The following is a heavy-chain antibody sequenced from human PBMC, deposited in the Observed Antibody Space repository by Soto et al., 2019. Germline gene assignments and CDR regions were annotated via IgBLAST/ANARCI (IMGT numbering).Heavy chain of an antibody. J-gene: IGHJ4*02. Sequence: GGSLRLSCAASGFTFSSYAMSWVRQAPGKGLEWVSAISGSGGSTYYADSVKGRFTISRDNSKNTLDLQMNSLRAEDTAVYYSAKARFRDGSMFPLDSWGRGPLFTVS. CDR3: AKARFRDGSMFPLDS. CDR1: GFTFSSYA. CDR2: ISGSGGST. V-gene: IGHV3-23*01. D-gene: IGHD3-10*02.